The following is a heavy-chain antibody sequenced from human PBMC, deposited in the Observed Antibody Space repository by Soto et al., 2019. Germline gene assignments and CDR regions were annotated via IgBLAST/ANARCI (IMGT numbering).Heavy chain of an antibody. V-gene: IGHV3-11*01. CDR1: AFIFNDHY. CDR3: ARGLRSSYTSGWFFDF. D-gene: IGHD6-19*01. Sequence: QVRLVESGGGSVKPGGPLRLSCAASAFIFNDHYMSWIRQAPGKGLEWVAYISSSGSTVYYAGSVEGRFTISRDNFKNSLFLQMDSLTADDTAVYYCARGLRSSYTSGWFFDFWGQGTLVTVSS. CDR2: ISSSGSTV. J-gene: IGHJ4*02.